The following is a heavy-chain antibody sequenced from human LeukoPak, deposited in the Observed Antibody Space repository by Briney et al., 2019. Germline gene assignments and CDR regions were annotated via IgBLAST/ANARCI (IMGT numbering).Heavy chain of an antibody. V-gene: IGHV1-46*01. CDR1: GYTFTSYY. Sequence: GASVKVSCKASGYTFTSYYMHWVRQAPGQGLEWMGMINPSGGSTSYAQKFQGRVTMTRDTSTSTVYMELSSLRSEDTAVYYCARDRGIDDSSGTMGYWGQGTLVTVSS. CDR3: ARDRGIDDSSGTMGY. CDR2: INPSGGST. D-gene: IGHD3-22*01. J-gene: IGHJ4*02.